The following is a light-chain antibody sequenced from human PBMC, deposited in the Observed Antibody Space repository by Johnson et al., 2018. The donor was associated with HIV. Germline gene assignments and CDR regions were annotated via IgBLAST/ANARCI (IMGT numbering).Light chain of an antibody. V-gene: IGLV1-51*02. CDR2: ENN. CDR1: SSNIGNNY. J-gene: IGLJ1*01. CDR3: GTWYSSLSAYV. Sequence: QSVLTQPPSVSAAPGQKVTISCSGSSSNIGNNYVSWYQHLPGTAPKLLIYENNKRPSGIPDRFSGSKSGTSATLGITGLQTGDEADYYCGTWYSSLSAYVFGTGTKVTVL.